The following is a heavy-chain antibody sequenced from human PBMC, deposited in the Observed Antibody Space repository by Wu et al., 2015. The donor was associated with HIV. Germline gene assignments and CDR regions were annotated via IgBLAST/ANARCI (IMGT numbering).Heavy chain of an antibody. V-gene: IGHV1-2*02. CDR1: GYTFTDYY. Sequence: QVQLLQSGAEVKKPGASVMVSCKASGYTFTDYYMYWVRQAPGHGLEWMAWINPSGGATIYAEAFEGRVTVTTDTSMKTVYMELESLTSGDTAMYFCARDATPITTEFDYWGQGTLVTVSS. D-gene: IGHD4-11*01. CDR2: INPSGGAT. CDR3: ARDATPITTEFDY. J-gene: IGHJ4*02.